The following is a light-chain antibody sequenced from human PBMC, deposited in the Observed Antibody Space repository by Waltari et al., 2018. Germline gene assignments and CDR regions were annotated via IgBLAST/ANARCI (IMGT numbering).Light chain of an antibody. CDR1: PDMSNY. Sequence: DIQMTQSPSSLSASVGDRVTITCQASPDMSNYLNWYQQKPGKAPKLLIYDASNLETGVPSRFSGSGSGTDFTFTISSLQPEDIATYYCQQYDNLPLTFGGGTKVEIK. CDR2: DAS. J-gene: IGKJ4*01. CDR3: QQYDNLPLT. V-gene: IGKV1-33*01.